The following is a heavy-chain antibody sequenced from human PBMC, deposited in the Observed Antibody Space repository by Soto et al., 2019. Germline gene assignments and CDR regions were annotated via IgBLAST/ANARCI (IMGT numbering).Heavy chain of an antibody. CDR1: GYTFTSYY. Sequence: ASVKVSCKASGYTFTSYYMHWVRQAPGQGLEWMGIINPSGGSTSYAQKFQGRVTMTEDTSTDTAHMELSSLRSEDTAVYYCARDTAPSDVWGQGTTVTVSS. D-gene: IGHD4-17*01. CDR2: INPSGGST. J-gene: IGHJ6*02. V-gene: IGHV1-46*01. CDR3: ARDTAPSDV.